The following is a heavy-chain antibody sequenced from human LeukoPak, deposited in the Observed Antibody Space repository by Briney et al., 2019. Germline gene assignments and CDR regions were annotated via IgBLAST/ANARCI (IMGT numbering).Heavy chain of an antibody. D-gene: IGHD2-15*01. J-gene: IGHJ6*02. Sequence: GGSLRLSCSASGFAFTGHAMHWVRQAPGKGLEYVSAISDSGGSTYYADSVKGRFTISRDNSKNTLYLQMSSLRAEDTAVYFCVRGYSFGPYGMDVWGQGTTVTVSS. CDR3: VRGYSFGPYGMDV. CDR1: GFAFTGHA. V-gene: IGHV3-64D*09. CDR2: ISDSGGST.